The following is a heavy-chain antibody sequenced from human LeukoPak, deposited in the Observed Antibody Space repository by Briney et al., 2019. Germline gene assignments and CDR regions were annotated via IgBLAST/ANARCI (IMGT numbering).Heavy chain of an antibody. Sequence: SQTLTLTCTVSGGSISSGGYYWSWIRQHPGKGLEWIGYIDYSGSTYYNPSLKSRVTISVDTSKNQFSLKLSSVTAADTAVYYCARGGIIATIPLPNWFDPWGQGTLVTVSS. J-gene: IGHJ5*02. D-gene: IGHD1-20*01. V-gene: IGHV4-31*02. CDR1: GGSISSGGYY. CDR3: ARGGIIATIPLPNWFDP. CDR2: IDYSGST.